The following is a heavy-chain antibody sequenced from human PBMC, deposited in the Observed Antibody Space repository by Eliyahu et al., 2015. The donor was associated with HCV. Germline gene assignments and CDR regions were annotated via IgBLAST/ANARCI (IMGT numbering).Heavy chain of an antibody. Sequence: EVQLLESGGGLVQPGGSLRLSCAASGFXFXRYAMXWVRQAPGKGLEWVSAISGSGGSTYYADSVKGRFTISRDNSKNTLYLQMNSLRAEDTAVYYCAKDLPCSSTSCYTWGPANWFDPWGQGTLVTVSS. CDR2: ISGSGGST. V-gene: IGHV3-23*01. D-gene: IGHD2-2*02. CDR3: AKDLPCSSTSCYTWGPANWFDP. J-gene: IGHJ5*02. CDR1: GFXFXRYA.